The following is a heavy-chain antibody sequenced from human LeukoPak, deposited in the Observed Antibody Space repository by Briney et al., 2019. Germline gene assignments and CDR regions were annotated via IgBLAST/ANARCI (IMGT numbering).Heavy chain of an antibody. CDR2: IYYSGST. D-gene: IGHD2-2*02. CDR1: GGSISSGGYY. Sequence: PSETLSLTCTDSGGSISSGGYYWSWIRQHPGKGLEWIGYIYYSGSTYYNPSLKSRVTISVDTSKNQFSLKLSSVTAADTAVYYCARDRCSSTSCYIEHYYYGMDVWGQGTTVTVSS. J-gene: IGHJ6*02. V-gene: IGHV4-31*03. CDR3: ARDRCSSTSCYIEHYYYGMDV.